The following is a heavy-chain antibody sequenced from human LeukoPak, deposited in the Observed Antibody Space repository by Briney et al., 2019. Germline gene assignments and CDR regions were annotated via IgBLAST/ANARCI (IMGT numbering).Heavy chain of an antibody. CDR2: IYTSGST. CDR1: GGSISSYY. J-gene: IGHJ4*02. D-gene: IGHD2-2*01. Sequence: SETLSLTCTVSGGSISSYYWSWIRQPAGKGLEWIGRIYTSGSTNYNPSLKSRVTMSVDTSKNQFSLKLSSVTAADTAVYYCARDASGYCSSTSCHRGFDYWGQGTPVTVSS. V-gene: IGHV4-4*07. CDR3: ARDASGYCSSTSCHRGFDY.